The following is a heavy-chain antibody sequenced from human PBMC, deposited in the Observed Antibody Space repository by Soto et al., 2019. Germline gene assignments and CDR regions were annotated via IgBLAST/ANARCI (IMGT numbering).Heavy chain of an antibody. Sequence: QVQLVQSGAEVKKPGSSVKVSCKASGGTFSSYAISWVRQAPGQGHEWMGGIIPIFGTANYAQKFQGRVTITADESTSTAYMELSSLRSEDTAVYYCARIAAAGPPYYYYGIDVWGQGTTITVSS. J-gene: IGHJ6*02. V-gene: IGHV1-69*01. CDR3: ARIAAAGPPYYYYGIDV. D-gene: IGHD6-13*01. CDR1: GGTFSSYA. CDR2: IIPIFGTA.